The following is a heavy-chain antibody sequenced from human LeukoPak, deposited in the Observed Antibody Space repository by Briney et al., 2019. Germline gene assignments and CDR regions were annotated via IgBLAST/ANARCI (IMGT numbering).Heavy chain of an antibody. CDR2: ISSSSSYI. CDR3: ARDMLAVAGMDY. CDR1: GFTFSSYS. V-gene: IGHV3-21*01. J-gene: IGHJ4*02. D-gene: IGHD6-19*01. Sequence: GGSLRLSCAASGFTFSSYSMNWVRQAPGKGLEWVSSISSSSSYIYYADSVKGRFTISRDNAKNSLYLQMNSLRAEDTAVCYCARDMLAVAGMDYWGQGTLVTVSS.